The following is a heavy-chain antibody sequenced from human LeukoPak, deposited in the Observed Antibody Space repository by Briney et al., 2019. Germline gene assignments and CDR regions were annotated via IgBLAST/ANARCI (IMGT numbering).Heavy chain of an antibody. V-gene: IGHV4-30-4*01. CDR2: IYYSGST. CDR1: GGSISSGDYY. Sequence: SQTLSLTCTVSGGSISSGDYYWSWIRQPPGKGLEWIGYIYYSGSTYYNPSLKSRVTISVDTSKNQFSLKLSSVTAADTAVYYCARVGRGSYSPHGMDVWGQGTTVTVSS. D-gene: IGHD1-26*01. J-gene: IGHJ6*02. CDR3: ARVGRGSYSPHGMDV.